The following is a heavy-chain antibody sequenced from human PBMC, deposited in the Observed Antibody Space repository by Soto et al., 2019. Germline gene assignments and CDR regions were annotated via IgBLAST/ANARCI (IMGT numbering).Heavy chain of an antibody. D-gene: IGHD2-21*02. CDR1: GVGLSTDA. V-gene: IGHV3-23*01. J-gene: IGHJ4*02. Sequence: EVQLLESGGGFVQPGGSLRLSCTASGVGLSTDAISWVRQAPGKGLEWGSVIRGNSGKTDYADSVKGRFSISRDKSENTVYLQMHRLRAEDTAVYYCALPSCGGDCYSPFDYWGQGTLVTVSS. CDR3: ALPSCGGDCYSPFDY. CDR2: IRGNSGKT.